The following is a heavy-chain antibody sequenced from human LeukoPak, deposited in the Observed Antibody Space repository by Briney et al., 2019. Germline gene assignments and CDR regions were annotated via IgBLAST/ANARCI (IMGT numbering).Heavy chain of an antibody. V-gene: IGHV4-34*01. CDR1: GGSFSGYT. J-gene: IGHJ1*01. Sequence: PSETLSLTCAVYGGSFSGYTWSWIRQPPGKGLEWIGEINHSGSTNYNPSLKSRVTISVDTSKSQFSLKLSSVTAADTAVYYCARVFSSGWAAEYFSTGARAPWSPSPQ. CDR2: INHSGST. D-gene: IGHD6-19*01. CDR3: ARVFSSGWAAEYFST.